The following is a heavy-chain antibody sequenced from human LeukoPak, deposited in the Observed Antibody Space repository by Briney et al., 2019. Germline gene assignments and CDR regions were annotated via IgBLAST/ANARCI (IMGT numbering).Heavy chain of an antibody. V-gene: IGHV3-33*01. Sequence: PGRSLRLSCAASGFTFSSYGMHWVRQAPGKGLEWVAVIWYDGSNKYYADSVKGRFTISRDNSKNTLYLQMNSPRAEDTAVYYCARDGVVGAYYFDYWGQGTLVTVSS. J-gene: IGHJ4*02. CDR2: IWYDGSNK. CDR1: GFTFSSYG. D-gene: IGHD1-26*01. CDR3: ARDGVVGAYYFDY.